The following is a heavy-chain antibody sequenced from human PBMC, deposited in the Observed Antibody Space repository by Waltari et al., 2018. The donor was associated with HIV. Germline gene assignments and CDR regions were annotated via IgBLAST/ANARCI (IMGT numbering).Heavy chain of an antibody. V-gene: IGHV3-33*01. Sequence: QVQLVESGGGVVRPGRSLRLSCAASGFSVSRYGMQWVRQAPGTGLGGGAGKWHDGSKKYYAGAVKGRFTVSRDTSKNTLYLEMNRLRAEDTAVYHCARDPGTLLIAVAGAFDYWGPGIPVTVSS. CDR1: GFSVSRYG. D-gene: IGHD6-19*01. CDR2: KWHDGSKK. J-gene: IGHJ4*02. CDR3: ARDPGTLLIAVAGAFDY.